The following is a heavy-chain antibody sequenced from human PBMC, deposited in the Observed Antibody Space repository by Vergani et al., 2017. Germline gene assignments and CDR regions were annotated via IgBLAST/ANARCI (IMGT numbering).Heavy chain of an antibody. CDR1: GFSLTTYGMR. CDR2: IDWDDDT. D-gene: IGHD3-22*01. CDR3: ARTLSDSRGYYLDY. Sequence: QVTLKESGPALVKPTQTLTLTCTFSGFSLTTYGMRASWIRQPPGKALEWLARIDWDDDTYYRTSLRTRLTISKDTFKNQVALTMTNMDPVDTATYYCARTLSDSRGYYLDYWGQGTLVTVSS. J-gene: IGHJ4*02. V-gene: IGHV2-70*04.